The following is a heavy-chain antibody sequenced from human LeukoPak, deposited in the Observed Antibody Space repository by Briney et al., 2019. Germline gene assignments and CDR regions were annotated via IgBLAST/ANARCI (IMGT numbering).Heavy chain of an antibody. V-gene: IGHV3-7*01. Sequence: GGSLRLSCAASGFTFSGYWMSWVRQAPGKGLEWVANIKEDGGEKYYVDSVKGRFTISRDNAQNSLYLQMNSLRDEDTAVYYCARPRSLRGIDYWGPGTLVTVST. CDR2: IKEDGGEK. CDR3: ARPRSLRGIDY. D-gene: IGHD5/OR15-5a*01. CDR1: GFTFSGYW. J-gene: IGHJ4*02.